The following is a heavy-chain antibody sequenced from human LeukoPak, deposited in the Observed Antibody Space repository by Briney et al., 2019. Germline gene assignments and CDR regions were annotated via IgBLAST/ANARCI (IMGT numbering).Heavy chain of an antibody. CDR3: ARGVRFLEWLGPYYFDY. Sequence: GGSLRLSCAASGFTFSSYWMNWARQAPGKGLEWVASINHNGNVNYYVDSVKGRSTISRDNAKNSLYLQMNSLRAEDTALYYCARGVRFLEWLGPYYFDYWGQGTLVTVSS. CDR1: GFTFSSYW. CDR2: INHNGNVN. V-gene: IGHV3-7*03. J-gene: IGHJ4*02. D-gene: IGHD3-3*01.